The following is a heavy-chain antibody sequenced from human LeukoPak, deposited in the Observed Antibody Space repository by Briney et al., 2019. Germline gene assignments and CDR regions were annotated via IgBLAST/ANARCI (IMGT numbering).Heavy chain of an antibody. CDR1: GYTFTGYY. J-gene: IGHJ5*02. D-gene: IGHD5-12*01. Sequence: ASVKVSCEASGYTFTGYYMHWVRQAPGQGLEWMGWINPNSGGTNYAQKFQGRVTMTRDTSISTAYMELSRLRSDDTAVYYCARPYSGYDWEAWFDPWGQGTLVTVSS. CDR3: ARPYSGYDWEAWFDP. V-gene: IGHV1-2*02. CDR2: INPNSGGT.